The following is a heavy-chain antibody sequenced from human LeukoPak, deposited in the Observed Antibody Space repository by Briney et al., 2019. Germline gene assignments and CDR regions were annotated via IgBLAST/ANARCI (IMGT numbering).Heavy chain of an antibody. CDR1: GYTFTAYY. Sequence: ASVKVSSKASGYTFTAYYMHWVRQAPGQGLEWMGWIDTNSGATDSAQKFRGRVTVTRDTSINTVYMELSRLTSDDTAVYYCARGRASLTAWFVPWGQGTLVTVSS. CDR2: IDTNSGAT. J-gene: IGHJ5*02. CDR3: ARGRASLTAWFVP. V-gene: IGHV1-2*02. D-gene: IGHD1-20*01.